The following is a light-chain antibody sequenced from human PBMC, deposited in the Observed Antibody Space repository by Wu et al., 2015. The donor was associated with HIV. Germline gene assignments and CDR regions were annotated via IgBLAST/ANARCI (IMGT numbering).Light chain of an antibody. CDR3: QQYNTWPRT. CDR1: QSVNTN. J-gene: IGKJ2*01. V-gene: IGKV3-15*01. Sequence: EIVMTQSPATLSVSPGERATLSCRASQSVNTNLAWYQQKPGQVPRLLIYAASTRASGVPARFSGSGSGTEFTLTISSLQSEDIAIYYRQQYNTWPRTFGQGTKVDIK. CDR2: AAS.